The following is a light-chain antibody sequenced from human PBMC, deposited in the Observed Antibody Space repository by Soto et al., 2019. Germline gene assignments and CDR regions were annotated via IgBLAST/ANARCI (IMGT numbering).Light chain of an antibody. V-gene: IGKV1-5*01. CDR1: QRITTW. CDR3: QHYNSYFNT. Sequence: DTQMTQYPSTLSASVGDRSTITCLASQRITTWLAWYQQKPGKAPKLLIYDASRLQSGVTSRFSGSGSGTEFTLTISSLQPDDFATYYCQHYNSYFNTFGQGTQVDIK. J-gene: IGKJ2*01. CDR2: DAS.